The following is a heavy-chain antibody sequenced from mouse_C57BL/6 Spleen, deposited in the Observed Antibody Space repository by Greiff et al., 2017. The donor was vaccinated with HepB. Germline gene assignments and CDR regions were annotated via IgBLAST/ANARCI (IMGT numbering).Heavy chain of an antibody. V-gene: IGHV1-42*01. J-gene: IGHJ3*01. CDR3: ASDYYGSSYIFAY. Sequence: VQLQQSGPELVKPGASVKISCKASGYSFTGYYMNWVKQSPEKSLEWIGEINPSTGGTTYNQKFKAKATLTVDKSSSTAYMQLKSLTSEDSAVYYCASDYYGSSYIFAYWGQGTLVTVSA. CDR1: GYSFTGYY. CDR2: INPSTGGT. D-gene: IGHD1-1*01.